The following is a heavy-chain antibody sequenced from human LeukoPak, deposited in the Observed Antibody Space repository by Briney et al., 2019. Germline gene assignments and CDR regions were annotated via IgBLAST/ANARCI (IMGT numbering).Heavy chain of an antibody. CDR1: GFTFSNAW. CDR3: TTDLSAVAGTFDY. Sequence: PGGSLRLSCVASGFTFSNAWMSWVRQASGKGLEWVGRIKSKTDGGTTDYAAPVKGRFTISRDDSRNTLYLQMNSLKTEDTAVYYCTTDLSAVAGTFDYWGQGTLVTVSS. CDR2: IKSKTDGGTT. J-gene: IGHJ4*02. V-gene: IGHV3-15*01. D-gene: IGHD6-19*01.